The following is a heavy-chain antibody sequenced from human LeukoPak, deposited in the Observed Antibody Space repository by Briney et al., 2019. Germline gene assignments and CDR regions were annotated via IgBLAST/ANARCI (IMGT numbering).Heavy chain of an antibody. D-gene: IGHD3-10*01. CDR3: ARDITMVRGGYWFDP. J-gene: IGHJ5*02. CDR2: IIPIFGTA. Sequence: SVKVSCKASGGTFSSCAISWVRQAPGQGLEWMGGIIPIFGTANYAQKFQGRVTITTDESTSTAYMELSSLRSEDTAVYYCARDITMVRGGYWFDPWGQGTLVTVSS. V-gene: IGHV1-69*05. CDR1: GGTFSSCA.